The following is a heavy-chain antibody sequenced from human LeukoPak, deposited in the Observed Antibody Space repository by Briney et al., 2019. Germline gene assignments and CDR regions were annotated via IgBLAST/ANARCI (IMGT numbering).Heavy chain of an antibody. D-gene: IGHD6-19*01. J-gene: IGHJ4*02. Sequence: ASVKVSCKASGYTFTGYYMHWVRQAPGQGLEWMGWINPNSGGTNYAQKFQGRVTMTRDTSISTAYMELSRLRSDATAVYYCARDREPAVADPDLDYWGQGTLVTVSS. CDR1: GYTFTGYY. V-gene: IGHV1-2*02. CDR3: ARDREPAVADPDLDY. CDR2: INPNSGGT.